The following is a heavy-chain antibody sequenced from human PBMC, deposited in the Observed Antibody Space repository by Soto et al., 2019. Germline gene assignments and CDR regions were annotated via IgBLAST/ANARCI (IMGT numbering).Heavy chain of an antibody. CDR1: GGTFSSYA. Sequence: QVQLVQSGAEVKKPGSSVKISCKASGGTFSSYAISWVRQAPGQGLEWMGGIIPIFGTANYAQRFQGRVRITADESTCTAYMELSSLRSEGTAVYYCARERDRGGFDYWGQGTLVTVSS. V-gene: IGHV1-69*01. D-gene: IGHD3-16*01. J-gene: IGHJ4*02. CDR2: IIPIFGTA. CDR3: ARERDRGGFDY.